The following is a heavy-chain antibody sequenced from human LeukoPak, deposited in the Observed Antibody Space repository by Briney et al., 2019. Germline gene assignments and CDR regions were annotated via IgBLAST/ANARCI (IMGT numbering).Heavy chain of an antibody. CDR2: VHTDGSK. CDR3: GYFGSGSSYTPDS. Sequence: GGSLRLSCAASGFPFSSYSMNWVRQAPGRGLEWVAYVHTDGSKYYSDSVKGRFTISRDNSKNTLDLQMNSLTVEDTAIYYCGYFGSGSSYTPDSWGQGTLVTVSS. V-gene: IGHV3-30*02. J-gene: IGHJ5*01. CDR1: GFPFSSYS. D-gene: IGHD3-10*01.